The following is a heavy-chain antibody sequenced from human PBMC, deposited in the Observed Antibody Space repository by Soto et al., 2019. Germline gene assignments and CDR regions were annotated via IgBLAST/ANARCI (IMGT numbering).Heavy chain of an antibody. J-gene: IGHJ5*02. CDR2: IGTAGDT. Sequence: QPVGSLRLSCAASVFTFSSYDMHCVRESTGKCLEWVSAIGTAGDTYYPGSVKGRFTISRENAKNSLYLQMNSLRAGDTAVYYCARGMGYCSGGSSSDWLQPWGQATLFTLSS. CDR3: ARGMGYCSGGSSSDWLQP. V-gene: IGHV3-13*01. D-gene: IGHD2-15*01. CDR1: VFTFSSYD.